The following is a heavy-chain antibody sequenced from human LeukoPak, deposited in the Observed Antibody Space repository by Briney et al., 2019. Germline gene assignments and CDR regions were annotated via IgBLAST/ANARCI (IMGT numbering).Heavy chain of an antibody. CDR1: GFTFSDYY. CDR2: ISSSGSTI. V-gene: IGHV3-11*04. CDR3: ARLTYDSSGAYDAFDI. D-gene: IGHD3-22*01. Sequence: GGSLRLSCAASGFTFSDYYMSWIRQAPGKGLEWVSYISSSGSTIYYADSVKGGFTISRDNAKNSLYLQMNSLRAEDTAVYYCARLTYDSSGAYDAFDIWGQGTMVTVSS. J-gene: IGHJ3*02.